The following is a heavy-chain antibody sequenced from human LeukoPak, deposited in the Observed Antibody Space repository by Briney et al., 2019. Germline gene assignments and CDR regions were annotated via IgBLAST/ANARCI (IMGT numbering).Heavy chain of an antibody. D-gene: IGHD4-17*01. CDR2: ISYDGSNK. CDR3: ARAFTHGYGDYLAY. V-gene: IGHV3-30*04. J-gene: IGHJ4*02. Sequence: GRSLRLSCAASGFTFSSYAMHWVRQAPGKGLEWVAVISYDGSNKYYADSVKGRFTISRDNSKNTLYLQMNSLRAEDTAVYYCARAFTHGYGDYLAYWGQGTLVTVSS. CDR1: GFTFSSYA.